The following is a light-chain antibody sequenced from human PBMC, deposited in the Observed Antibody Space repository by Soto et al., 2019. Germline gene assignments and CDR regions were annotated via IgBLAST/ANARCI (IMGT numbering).Light chain of an antibody. CDR3: SSNASGNNLL. Sequence: QSVLAQPASASGSPGQSYTISCTGTISDIGAYNYVSWYQQHPCKAPKLRIYEVTKRPSGVPDRFSGYKYGNTASLTVSGLQAEDEDDYYCSSNASGNNLLCATGTKVTVL. V-gene: IGLV2-8*01. CDR2: EVT. J-gene: IGLJ1*01. CDR1: ISDIGAYNY.